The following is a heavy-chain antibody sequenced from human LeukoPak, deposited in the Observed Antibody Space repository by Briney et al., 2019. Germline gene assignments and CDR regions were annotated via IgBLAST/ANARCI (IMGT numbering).Heavy chain of an antibody. CDR1: GGSISSSGYY. J-gene: IGHJ4*02. CDR2: IYYSGST. D-gene: IGHD2-15*01. CDR3: ARATTYVAVADY. Sequence: SETLSLTCTVPGGSISSSGYYWGWIRQPPGKGLEWIGSIYYSGSTYYNPSLKSRVTISVDTSKNQFSLKLSSVTAADTAVYYCARATTYVAVADYWGQGALVTVSS. V-gene: IGHV4-39*01.